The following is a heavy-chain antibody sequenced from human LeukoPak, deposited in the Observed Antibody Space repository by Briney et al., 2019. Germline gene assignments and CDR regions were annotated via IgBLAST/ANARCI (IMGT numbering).Heavy chain of an antibody. CDR2: ISSSSSYT. D-gene: IGHD1-1*01. CDR3: ATGIYYYYGMDV. Sequence: PGGSLRLSCAASGFTFSDYYMSWIRQAPGKGLEWASYISSSSSYTDYADSVKGRFTISRDNAKNSLYLQMNSLRAEDTAVYYCATGIYYYYGMDVWGKGTTVTVSS. CDR1: GFTFSDYY. V-gene: IGHV3-11*06. J-gene: IGHJ6*04.